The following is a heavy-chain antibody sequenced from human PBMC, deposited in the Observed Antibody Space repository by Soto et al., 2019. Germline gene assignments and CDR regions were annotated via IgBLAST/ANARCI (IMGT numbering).Heavy chain of an antibody. D-gene: IGHD1-7*01. CDR1: GGSISSGGYY. J-gene: IGHJ4*02. V-gene: IGHV4-31*03. CDR3: ARVNWNYEWSFDY. CDR2: IYYSGST. Sequence: SETLSLTCTVSGGSISSGGYYWSWIRQHPGKGLEWIGYIYYSGSTYYNPSLKSRVTISVDTSKNQFSLKLSSVTAADTAVYYCARVNWNYEWSFDYWGQGTLVTVSS.